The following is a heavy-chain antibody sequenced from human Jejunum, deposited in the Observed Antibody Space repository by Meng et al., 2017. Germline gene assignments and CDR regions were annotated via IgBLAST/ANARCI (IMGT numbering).Heavy chain of an antibody. CDR2: ISHSGST. CDR1: GGSLKDFY. CDR3: ARALGAYGDSGFAY. V-gene: IGHV4-34*01. Sequence: QVQLQQWGAGLLKPSEPLSLTCAVSGGSLKDFYWNWIRQPPGKGLEWIGEISHSGSTNYNPSLKSHVTISVDRSQNQLSLKLTSVSGTDTAVYFCARALGAYGDSGFAYWGQGALVTVSS. J-gene: IGHJ4*02. D-gene: IGHD4-17*01.